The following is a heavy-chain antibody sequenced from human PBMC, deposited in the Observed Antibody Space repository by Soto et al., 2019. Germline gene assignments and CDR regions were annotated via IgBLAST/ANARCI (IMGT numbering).Heavy chain of an antibody. CDR1: GNTFTSSD. CDR3: ARGRASGSYYLLDY. J-gene: IGHJ4*02. D-gene: IGHD3-10*01. V-gene: IGHV1-8*01. Sequence: ASVKVSCKASGNTFTSSDINWVRQATGHGLEWMGWINPNSGNIGYAQKFQGRVTMTWDTAIRTAYMEVSRLRSDDTAVYYCARGRASGSYYLLDYWGQGTLVTVSS. CDR2: INPNSGNI.